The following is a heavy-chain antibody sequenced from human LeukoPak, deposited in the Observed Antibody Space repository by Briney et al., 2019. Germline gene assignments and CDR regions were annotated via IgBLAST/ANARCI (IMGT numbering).Heavy chain of an antibody. CDR3: AKTPTRITGTTLVAP. D-gene: IGHD1-7*01. J-gene: IGHJ5*02. CDR2: ISGSGGST. CDR1: GFTFSSYA. Sequence: GGSLRLSCAASGFTFSSYAMSWVRQAPGKGLEWVSAISGSGGSTYYADSVKGRFTISRDNSKNTLYPQMNSLRAEDTAVYYCAKTPTRITGTTLVAPWGQGTLVTVSS. V-gene: IGHV3-23*01.